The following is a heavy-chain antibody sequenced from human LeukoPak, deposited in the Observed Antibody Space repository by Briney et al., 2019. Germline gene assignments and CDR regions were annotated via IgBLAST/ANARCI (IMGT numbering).Heavy chain of an antibody. CDR1: GGTFSSYA. CDR2: IIPIFGTA. Sequence: PWASVKVSCKASGGTFSSYAISWVRQAPGQGLEWMGGIIPIFGTANYAQKFQGRVTITADESTSTAYMELSSLRSEDTAVYYCAREVVVVPAALPSYYYYGMDVWGQGTTVTVSS. J-gene: IGHJ6*02. CDR3: AREVVVVPAALPSYYYYGMDV. D-gene: IGHD2-2*01. V-gene: IGHV1-69*13.